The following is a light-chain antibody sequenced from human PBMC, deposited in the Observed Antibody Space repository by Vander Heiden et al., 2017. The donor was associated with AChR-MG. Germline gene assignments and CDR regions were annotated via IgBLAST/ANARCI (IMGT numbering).Light chain of an antibody. Sequence: EIVLTQSPGTLSLSPGERATLSCRASQSVSSSYLAWYQQKPGQAPRLVIYGASNRATGISDRFSGSGSGTDFTLSISRLEPEDSAVYYCQQYGSSSGTFGQGTKVEIK. V-gene: IGKV3-20*01. CDR1: QSVSSSY. CDR2: GAS. CDR3: QQYGSSSGT. J-gene: IGKJ1*01.